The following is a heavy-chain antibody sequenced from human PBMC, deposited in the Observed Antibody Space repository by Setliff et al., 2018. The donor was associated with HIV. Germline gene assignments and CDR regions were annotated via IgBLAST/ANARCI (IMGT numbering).Heavy chain of an antibody. J-gene: IGHJ6*02. Sequence: PSETLSLTCTVSGDSISSSAYYWGWIRQPPGKGLEWIGSMHNSGSTYYNPSVKSRVSMSIDTSKNQFSLKLTSVTAADTAVYYCARGSSCIGGNCLLYYYYYYGLDVWGQGTTVTVSS. V-gene: IGHV4-39*01. CDR3: ARGSSCIGGNCLLYYYYYYGLDV. CDR1: GDSISSSAYY. CDR2: MHNSGST. D-gene: IGHD2-15*01.